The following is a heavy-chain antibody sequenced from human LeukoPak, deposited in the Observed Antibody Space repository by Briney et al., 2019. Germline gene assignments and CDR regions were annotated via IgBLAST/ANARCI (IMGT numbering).Heavy chain of an antibody. J-gene: IGHJ4*02. Sequence: GRSLRLSCAASGFTFSSYAIHWVRQSLGKGLEWVAVMSYDGFNKYYADSVKGRFTISRDNSKNTLYLQMNSLRAEDTAVYYCAKTKGYSYGYYFDYWGQGTLVTVSS. V-gene: IGHV3-30*18. CDR3: AKTKGYSYGYYFDY. D-gene: IGHD5-18*01. CDR2: MSYDGFNK. CDR1: GFTFSSYA.